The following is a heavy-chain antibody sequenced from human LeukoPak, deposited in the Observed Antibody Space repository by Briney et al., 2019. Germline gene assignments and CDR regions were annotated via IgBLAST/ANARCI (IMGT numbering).Heavy chain of an antibody. Sequence: SQTLSLTCTVSGGSISSGSYYWSWIRQPAGKGLEWIGRIYTSGSTNYNPSLKSRVTISVDTSKNQFSLKLSSVTAADTAVYYCARMETTVTFDYWGQGTLVTVSS. CDR3: ARMETTVTFDY. J-gene: IGHJ4*02. CDR2: IYTSGST. V-gene: IGHV4-61*02. D-gene: IGHD4-17*01. CDR1: GGSISSGSYY.